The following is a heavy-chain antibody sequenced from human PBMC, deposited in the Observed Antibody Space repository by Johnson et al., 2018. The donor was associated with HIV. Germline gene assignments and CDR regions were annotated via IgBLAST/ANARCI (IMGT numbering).Heavy chain of an antibody. CDR2: INWNGGSK. D-gene: IGHD2-15*01. CDR3: ARVLIVVVVAAEIDAFDI. J-gene: IGHJ3*02. V-gene: IGHV3-20*04. CDR1: GFTFDDYG. Sequence: EVQLVESGGGVVRPGGSLRLSCATSGFTFDDYGMSWVRQAPGKGLEWVSGINWNGGSKGDADSVKGRFTISRDNAKNSLYLQMNSLSAEDTALYYCARVLIVVVVAAEIDAFDIWGQGTMVTVSS.